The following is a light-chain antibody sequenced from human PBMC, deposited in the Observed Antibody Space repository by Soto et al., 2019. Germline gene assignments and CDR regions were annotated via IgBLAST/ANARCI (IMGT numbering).Light chain of an antibody. CDR2: EVS. CDR3: SSYTSSSTLMV. Sequence: QSALTQPASVSGSPGQSITISCTGTSSDVGGYNYVSWYQQHPGKAPKLMIYEVSSRPSGVSNRFSGSKSGSTASLTISGLQAEDEADYYCSSYTSSSTLMVFGGRTKVTVL. V-gene: IGLV2-14*01. J-gene: IGLJ3*02. CDR1: SSDVGGYNY.